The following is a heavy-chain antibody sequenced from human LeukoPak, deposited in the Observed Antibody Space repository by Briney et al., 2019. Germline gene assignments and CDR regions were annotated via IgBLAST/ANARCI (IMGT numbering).Heavy chain of an antibody. V-gene: IGHV4-4*02. D-gene: IGHD5-18*01. J-gene: IGHJ4*02. Sequence: SSETLSLTCAVSGGSISSSNWWGWVRQPPGKGLEWIGEIYHSGSTNYNPSLKGRVTISVDKSKNQFSLKLSSVTAADTAVYYCANGPSGSAISFDYWGQGTLVTVSS. CDR2: IYHSGST. CDR1: GGSISSSNW. CDR3: ANGPSGSAISFDY.